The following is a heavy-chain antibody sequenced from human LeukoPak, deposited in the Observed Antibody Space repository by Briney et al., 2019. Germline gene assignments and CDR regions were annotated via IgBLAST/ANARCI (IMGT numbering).Heavy chain of an antibody. V-gene: IGHV1-24*01. CDR1: GYTLTELS. Sequence: ASVKVSCKVSGYTLTELSMHWVRQAPGKGLEWMGGFDPEDGETIYAQKFQGRVTMTEDTSTDTAHMELSSLRSEDTAVYYCATDRGGYSYGHPLDYWGQGTLVTVSS. CDR3: ATDRGGYSYGHPLDY. J-gene: IGHJ4*02. CDR2: FDPEDGET. D-gene: IGHD5-18*01.